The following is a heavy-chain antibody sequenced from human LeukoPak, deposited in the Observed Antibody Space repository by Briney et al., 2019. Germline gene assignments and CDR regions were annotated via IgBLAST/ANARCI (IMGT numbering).Heavy chain of an antibody. Sequence: SVKVSCKASGGTFSSYAISRVRQAPGQGLEWMGGIIPIFGTANYAQKFQGRVTITADESTSTAYMELSSLRSEDTAVYYCARDFIDYDYVWGSYRENRFDPWGQGTLVTVSS. J-gene: IGHJ5*02. CDR3: ARDFIDYDYVWGSYRENRFDP. V-gene: IGHV1-69*01. CDR2: IIPIFGTA. CDR1: GGTFSSYA. D-gene: IGHD3-16*02.